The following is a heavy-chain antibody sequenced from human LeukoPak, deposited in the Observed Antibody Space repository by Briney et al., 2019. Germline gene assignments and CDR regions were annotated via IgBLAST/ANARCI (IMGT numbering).Heavy chain of an antibody. D-gene: IGHD3-10*01. CDR1: GDSISSGGYY. Sequence: SETLSLTCTVSGDSISSGGYYWSWIRQHPGKGLEWIGYIYYSGSTYYNPSLKSRVTISVDTSKNQFSLKLSSVTAADTAVYYCARSYGSGSSYGMDVWGKGTTVTVSS. J-gene: IGHJ6*04. CDR2: IYYSGST. CDR3: ARSYGSGSSYGMDV. V-gene: IGHV4-31*03.